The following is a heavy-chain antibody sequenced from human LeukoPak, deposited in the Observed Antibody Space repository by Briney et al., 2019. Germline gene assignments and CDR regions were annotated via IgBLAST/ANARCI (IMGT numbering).Heavy chain of an antibody. V-gene: IGHV4-39*01. CDR3: ARGTGTTGDFDS. CDR2: MFYSGST. CDR1: GGSISSSYYY. D-gene: IGHD1-7*01. Sequence: PSETLSLTCTVSGGSISSSYYYWGWIRQSPGKGLEWIGTMFYSGSTYYNTSLKSRVTISVDTSKNQFSLKLSSVTAADTAVYYCARGTGTTGDFDSWGQGTLVTVSS. J-gene: IGHJ4*02.